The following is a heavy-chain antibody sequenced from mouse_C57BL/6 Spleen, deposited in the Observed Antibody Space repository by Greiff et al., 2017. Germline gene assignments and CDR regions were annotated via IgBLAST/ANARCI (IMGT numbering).Heavy chain of an antibody. CDR3: ARNIYYDYDAWFAY. D-gene: IGHD2-4*01. V-gene: IGHV1-72*01. CDR2: IDPNSGGT. Sequence: QVQLKQPGAELVKPGASVKLSCKASGYTFTSYWMHWVKQRPGRGLEWIGRIDPNSGGTKYNEKFKSKATLTVDKPSSTAYMQLSSLTSEDSAVYYCARNIYYDYDAWFAYWGQGTLVTVSA. CDR1: GYTFTSYW. J-gene: IGHJ3*01.